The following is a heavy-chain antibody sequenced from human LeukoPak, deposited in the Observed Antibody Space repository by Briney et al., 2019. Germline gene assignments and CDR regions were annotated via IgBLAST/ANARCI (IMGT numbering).Heavy chain of an antibody. D-gene: IGHD3-22*01. CDR1: GDSISTSSYY. J-gene: IGHJ4*02. Sequence: WETLSLTCTVSGDSISTSSYYWGWIRQPPGKELEWIGTLNYGGSTYYNPSLKTRVTISVDTSKNQFSLRLHSVTAADTAVYYCARHAYYYESSGYFYPFHYWGQGTLLTVSS. V-gene: IGHV4-39*01. CDR2: LNYGGST. CDR3: ARHAYYYESSGYFYPFHY.